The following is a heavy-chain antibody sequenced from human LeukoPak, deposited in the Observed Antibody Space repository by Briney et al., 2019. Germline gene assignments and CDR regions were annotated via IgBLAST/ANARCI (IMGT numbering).Heavy chain of an antibody. D-gene: IGHD3-22*01. V-gene: IGHV3-7*03. CDR2: IKKDGSEK. Sequence: GGSLRLSCAASGFTFSSYWMSWVRQAPGKGLEWVANIKKDGSEKYYVDSVKGRFTISRDNAKNSLYLQMNSLRAEDTALYYCAKEARYYDSSGRIGFDPWGQGTLVTVSS. CDR1: GFTFSSYW. CDR3: AKEARYYDSSGRIGFDP. J-gene: IGHJ5*02.